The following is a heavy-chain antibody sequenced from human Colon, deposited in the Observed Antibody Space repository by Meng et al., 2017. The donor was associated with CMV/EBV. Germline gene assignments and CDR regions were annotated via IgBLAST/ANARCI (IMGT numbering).Heavy chain of an antibody. CDR3: VKTGTAWQFDF. V-gene: IGHV3-30*02. D-gene: IGHD2-21*02. Sequence: QVDLVGSGGGVFQLGGSLRLSCEASGFTFSNYAMHWVRQAPGKGLEWVAFIWFDGSSKDYADSVKGRFTISRDNSMNRLYLQVNSLRSEDTAVYYCVKTGTAWQFDFWGQGTLVTVSS. J-gene: IGHJ4*02. CDR1: GFTFSNYA. CDR2: IWFDGSSK.